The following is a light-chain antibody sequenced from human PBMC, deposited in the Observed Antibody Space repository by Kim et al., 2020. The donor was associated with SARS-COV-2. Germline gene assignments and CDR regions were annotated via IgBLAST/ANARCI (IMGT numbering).Light chain of an antibody. Sequence: ALGQTVRITCKGDSLRSYYATWYQQKTGQAPILVIYGKNNRPSGIPDRFSGSSSGNTASLTITGTQAGDEADYYCNSRDSNDNVVFGGGTQLTVL. V-gene: IGLV3-19*01. CDR1: SLRSYY. CDR3: NSRDSNDNVV. CDR2: GKN. J-gene: IGLJ2*01.